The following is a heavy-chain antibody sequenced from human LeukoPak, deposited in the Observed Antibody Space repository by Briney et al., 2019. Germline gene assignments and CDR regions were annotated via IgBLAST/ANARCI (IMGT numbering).Heavy chain of an antibody. D-gene: IGHD3-22*01. CDR2: ISAYNGNN. Sequence: ASLKVSCKASGYTFTSYGISWVRHAPGQRREWMGWISAYNGNNNYAQKLQGRVTMTNDTSTSTEYIELRSVGSDDSAVYYCARAIYYYDSSGQGAFDIWGQGTMVTVSS. CDR3: ARAIYYYDSSGQGAFDI. J-gene: IGHJ3*02. V-gene: IGHV1-18*01. CDR1: GYTFTSYG.